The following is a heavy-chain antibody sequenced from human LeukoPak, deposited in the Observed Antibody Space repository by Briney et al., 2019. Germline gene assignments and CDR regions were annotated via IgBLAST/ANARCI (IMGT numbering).Heavy chain of an antibody. Sequence: GASVKVSCKASGYTFTGYYMHWVRQAPGQWLEWMGWINPNSGGTNYAQKFQGRVTMTRDTSISTAYMELSRLRSDDTAVYYCARDRGLAPNWFDPWGQGTLVTVSS. CDR2: INPNSGGT. D-gene: IGHD3-22*01. CDR1: GYTFTGYY. V-gene: IGHV1-2*02. CDR3: ARDRGLAPNWFDP. J-gene: IGHJ5*02.